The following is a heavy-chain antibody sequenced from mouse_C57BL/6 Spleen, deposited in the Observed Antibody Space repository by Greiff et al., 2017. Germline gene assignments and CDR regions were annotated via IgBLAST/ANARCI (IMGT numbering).Heavy chain of an antibody. V-gene: IGHV1-82*01. CDR3: AREGDSSGYFDY. CDR2: IYPGDGDT. Sequence: VQLQQSGPELVKPGASVKISCKASGYAFSSSWMNWVKQRPGKGLEWIGRIYPGDGDTNYNGKFKGKATLTADKSSSTAYLQLSSLTPEDAAVYFCAREGDSSGYFDYWGQGTTLTVSS. CDR1: GYAFSSSW. D-gene: IGHD3-2*02. J-gene: IGHJ2*01.